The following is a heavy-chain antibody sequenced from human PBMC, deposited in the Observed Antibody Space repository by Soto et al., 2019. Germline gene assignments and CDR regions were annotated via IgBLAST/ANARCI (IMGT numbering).Heavy chain of an antibody. CDR3: ARFAREENPKVGSWYYFYI. CDR2: ISYSART. CDR1: GGSISSGGYF. J-gene: IGHJ4*02. V-gene: IGHV4-31*03. Sequence: QVQLQESGPGLVKPSQTLSLTCTVSGGSISSGGYFWSWVRQHPGKGLEWIGHISYSARTYYNPSLKGRATSPVVTSKNYFSRKLSSVTAADSAVYYCARFAREENPKVGSWYYFYIWGQGTRVTVSA. D-gene: IGHD6-13*01.